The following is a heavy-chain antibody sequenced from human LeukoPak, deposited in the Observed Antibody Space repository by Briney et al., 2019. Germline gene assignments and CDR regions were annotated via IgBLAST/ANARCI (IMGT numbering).Heavy chain of an antibody. D-gene: IGHD6-13*01. V-gene: IGHV4-39*01. J-gene: IGHJ4*02. CDR2: IYYSGST. Sequence: GSLRLSCAASGFTFSSYAMSWVRQAPGKGLEWIGSIYYSGSTYYNPSLKSRVTISVDTSKNQFSLKLSSVTAADTAVYYCARPTDSSSWYTFDYWGQGTLVTVSS. CDR1: GFTFSSYA. CDR3: ARPTDSSSWYTFDY.